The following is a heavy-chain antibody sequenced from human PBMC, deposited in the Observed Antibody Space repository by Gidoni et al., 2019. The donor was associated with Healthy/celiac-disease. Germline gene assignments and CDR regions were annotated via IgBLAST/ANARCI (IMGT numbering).Heavy chain of an antibody. CDR3: ARDPRVVPAIQEDPPDY. V-gene: IGHV3-33*01. Sequence: QVQLVESGGGVVQPGRSLRLSCAASGFTFSSYGMHWVRQAPGKGLEGVAVIWYDGSNKYYADSVKGRFTISRDNSKNTLYLQMNSLRAEDTAVYYCARDPRVVPAIQEDPPDYWGQGTLVTVSS. CDR1: GFTFSSYG. D-gene: IGHD2-2*01. J-gene: IGHJ4*02. CDR2: IWYDGSNK.